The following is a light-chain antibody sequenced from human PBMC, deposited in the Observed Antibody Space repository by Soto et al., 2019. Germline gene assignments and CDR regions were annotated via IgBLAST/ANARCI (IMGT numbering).Light chain of an antibody. V-gene: IGKV3-20*01. CDR3: QQYDTSPRT. Sequence: EVMLTQSPGTLSLSPGERATLSCRASQSVSSNYLAWYQQKSGQAPRLLIYGASNRATGIPDRFSGSGSGTDFTLNIRRLDPEDFAVYYCQQYDTSPRTFGQGTKVEFK. CDR1: QSVSSNY. CDR2: GAS. J-gene: IGKJ1*01.